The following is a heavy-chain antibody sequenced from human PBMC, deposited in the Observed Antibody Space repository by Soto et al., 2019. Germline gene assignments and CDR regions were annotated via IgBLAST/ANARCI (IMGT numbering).Heavy chain of an antibody. D-gene: IGHD2-15*01. CDR1: GDSVSSNSAA. Sequence: PSQTLSLTCAISGDSVSSNSAAWNWIRQSPSTGLEWLGRTYYRSKWYNDYAVSVKSRITINPDTSKNQFSLQLNSVTPEDTAVYYCARGGGYCSGGSCYDWFDPWGQGTLVTVSS. CDR2: TYYRSKWYN. V-gene: IGHV6-1*01. CDR3: ARGGGYCSGGSCYDWFDP. J-gene: IGHJ5*02.